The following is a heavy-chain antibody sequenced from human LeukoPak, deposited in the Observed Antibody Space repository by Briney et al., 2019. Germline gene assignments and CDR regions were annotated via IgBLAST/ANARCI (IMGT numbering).Heavy chain of an antibody. D-gene: IGHD3-9*01. Sequence: GGTLRLSCAASGLTFSSYGMSWVRQAPGRGLEWVSGINWNGGSTGYADSVKGRFTISRDNAKNSLYLQMNSLRAEDTALYYCAREYPYDILTGYPDYWGQGTLVTVSS. CDR2: INWNGGST. CDR3: AREYPYDILTGYPDY. J-gene: IGHJ4*02. CDR1: GLTFSSYG. V-gene: IGHV3-20*04.